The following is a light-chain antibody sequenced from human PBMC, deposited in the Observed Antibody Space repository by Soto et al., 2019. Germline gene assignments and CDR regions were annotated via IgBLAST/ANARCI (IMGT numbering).Light chain of an antibody. CDR3: QKYNSAPLT. CDR1: QSISNN. CDR2: AAS. V-gene: IGKV1-27*01. Sequence: DIEMTQSPCSLSSSVGDRVTITCRASQSISNNLAWYHQKPGKLPKLLIYAASTLQSGVPSRFSGSGSGTDFTLTISRLQPEDVATYYCQKYNSAPLTFGGGTKVEIK. J-gene: IGKJ4*01.